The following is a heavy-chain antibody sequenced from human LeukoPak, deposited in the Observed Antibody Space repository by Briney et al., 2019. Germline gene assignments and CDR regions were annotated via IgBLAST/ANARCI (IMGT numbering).Heavy chain of an antibody. CDR3: ARAAYSSTWYSRYFDL. J-gene: IGHJ2*01. CDR2: IKKDGSEK. Sequence: PGGSLRLSCAASGFTFSSYWMSWVRQAPGKGLEWVANIKKDGSEKYYVDSVKGRFTISRDNAKKSLYLEMNSLRAEDTAVYYCARAAYSSTWYSRYFDLWGRGTLVTVSS. D-gene: IGHD6-13*01. CDR1: GFTFSSYW. V-gene: IGHV3-7*01.